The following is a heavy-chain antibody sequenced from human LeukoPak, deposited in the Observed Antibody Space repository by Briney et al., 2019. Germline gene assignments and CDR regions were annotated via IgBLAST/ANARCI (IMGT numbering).Heavy chain of an antibody. CDR3: AKTGRPGYYYGSGSYYLGAGYMDV. V-gene: IGHV3-23*01. CDR1: GFTFSSYA. CDR2: ISGSGGST. D-gene: IGHD3-10*01. J-gene: IGHJ6*03. Sequence: GGTLRLSCAASGFTFSSYAMSWVRQAPGKGLEWVSAISGSGGSTYYADSVKGRFTISRDNSKNTLYLQMNSLRAEDTAVYYCAKTGRPGYYYGSGSYYLGAGYMDVWGKGTTVTISS.